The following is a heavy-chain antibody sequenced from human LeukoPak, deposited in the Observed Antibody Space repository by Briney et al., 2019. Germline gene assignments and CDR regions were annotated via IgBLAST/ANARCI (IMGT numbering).Heavy chain of an antibody. J-gene: IGHJ3*02. V-gene: IGHV3-21*01. CDR3: ARDSGNYLDAFDI. CDR1: GFTFSRHS. D-gene: IGHD1-7*01. CDR2: ISSSSSYI. Sequence: GGSLRLSCAASGFTFSRHSINWVRQAPGKGLEWVSSISSSSSYIYYEDSVKGRFTISRDNAKNSLYLQMNSLRAEDTAVYYCARDSGNYLDAFDIWGQGTMVTVSS.